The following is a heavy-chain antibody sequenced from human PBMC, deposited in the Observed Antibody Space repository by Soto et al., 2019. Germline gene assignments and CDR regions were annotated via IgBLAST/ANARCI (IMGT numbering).Heavy chain of an antibody. CDR3: GRDGSGGYDYDAFDV. V-gene: IGHV6-1*01. D-gene: IGHD5-12*01. J-gene: IGHJ6*01. CDR2: TYYRSKWYN. CDR1: VCGVSSNSAA. Sequence: WQNLSLTCAISVCGVSSNSAAWNWIIQSPSRGLEWLGRTYYRSKWYNDYAVSVKSRITINPDTSKNQFSLQLNSVTPEDTAVYWCGRDGSGGYDYDAFDVLGQGTTVIVPS.